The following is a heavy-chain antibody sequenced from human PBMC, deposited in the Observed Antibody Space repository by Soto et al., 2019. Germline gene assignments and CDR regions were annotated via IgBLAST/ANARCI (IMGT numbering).Heavy chain of an antibody. CDR2: ISGSGGST. D-gene: IGHD3-9*01. Sequence: GGSLRLSCAASGFTFSSYAMSWVRQAPGKGLEWVSAISGSGGSTYYADSVKGRFTISRDNSKNTLYLQMNSLRAEDTAVYYCAKDPGRYFDWLTPSQFTYYYYYMDVWGKGTTVTVSS. V-gene: IGHV3-23*01. CDR1: GFTFSSYA. J-gene: IGHJ6*03. CDR3: AKDPGRYFDWLTPSQFTYYYYYMDV.